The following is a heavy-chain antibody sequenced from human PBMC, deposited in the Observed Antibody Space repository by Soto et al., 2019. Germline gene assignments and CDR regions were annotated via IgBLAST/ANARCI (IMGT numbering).Heavy chain of an antibody. CDR1: GGSISTGGYY. CDR2: IYYSGST. CDR3: ARGLSVTLFDN. J-gene: IGHJ4*02. D-gene: IGHD4-17*01. V-gene: IGHV4-31*03. Sequence: QVQLQESGPGLVKPSQTLSLTCTVSGGSISTGGYYWTWIRQHPGKGLEWIGYIYYSGSTYYNPSLNIRVTISVDTSKNQFSLKLSSVTAADTAVYYCARGLSVTLFDNWGQGTLVTVSS.